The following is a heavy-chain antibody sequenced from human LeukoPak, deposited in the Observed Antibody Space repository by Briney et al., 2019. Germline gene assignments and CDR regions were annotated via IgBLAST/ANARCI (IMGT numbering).Heavy chain of an antibody. CDR1: GFSFISYG. V-gene: IGHV3-30*03. Sequence: PGGSPRLSCAASGFSFISYGMHWVRQAPGKGLEWVGVISDDGRNKKYADSVKGRFTISRDNSKDTLYLQMNSLRDEDTAVYYRARDNREACSGGSCPPYYYGMDVWGQGTTVTVSS. CDR3: ARDNREACSGGSCPPYYYGMDV. D-gene: IGHD2-15*01. CDR2: ISDDGRNK. J-gene: IGHJ6*02.